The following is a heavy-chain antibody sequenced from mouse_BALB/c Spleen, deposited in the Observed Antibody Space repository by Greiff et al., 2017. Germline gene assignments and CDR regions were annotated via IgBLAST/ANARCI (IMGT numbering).Heavy chain of an antibody. CDR3: ARVGRYFDV. V-gene: IGHV5-9-4*01. CDR1: GFTFSSYA. CDR2: ISSGGSYT. J-gene: IGHJ1*01. Sequence: EVQRVESGGGLVKPGGSLKLSCAASGFTFSSYAMSWVRQSPEKRLEWVAEISSGGSYTYYPDTVTGRFTISRDNAKNTLYLEMSSLRSEDTAMYYCARVGRYFDVWGAGTTVTVSS.